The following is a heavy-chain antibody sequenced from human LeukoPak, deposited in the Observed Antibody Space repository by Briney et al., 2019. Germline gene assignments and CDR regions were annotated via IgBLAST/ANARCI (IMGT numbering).Heavy chain of an antibody. CDR3: ARARRSGWYGITYYYYYYMDV. D-gene: IGHD6-19*01. J-gene: IGHJ6*03. CDR2: IYYSGST. CDR1: GGSISSGGYS. V-gene: IGHV4-30-4*07. Sequence: SETLSLTCAVSGGSISSGGYSWSWIRQPPGKGLEWIGYIYYSGSTYYNPSLKSRVTISVDTSKNQFSLKLSSVTAADTAVYYCARARRSGWYGITYYYYYYMDVWGKGTTVTVSS.